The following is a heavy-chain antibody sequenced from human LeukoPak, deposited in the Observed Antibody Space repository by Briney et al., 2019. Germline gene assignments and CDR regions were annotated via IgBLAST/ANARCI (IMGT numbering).Heavy chain of an antibody. CDR3: ARGRPFDC. CDR2: INSAGSST. J-gene: IGHJ4*02. V-gene: IGHV3-74*01. Sequence: GGSLRLSCEASGFTFSAYAMTWVRQAPGKGLEWVSRINSAGSSTIYADSVKGRFTISRDNSKNTLYLQMNSLRAEDTAVHYCARGRPFDCWGQGTLVTVSS. D-gene: IGHD6-6*01. CDR1: GFTFSAYA.